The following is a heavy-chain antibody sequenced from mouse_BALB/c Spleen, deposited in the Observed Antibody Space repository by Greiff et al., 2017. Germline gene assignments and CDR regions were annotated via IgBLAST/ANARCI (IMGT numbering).Heavy chain of an antibody. V-gene: IGHV5-6-4*01. D-gene: IGHD2-4*01. Sequence: EVKLMESGGGLVKPGGSLKLSCAASGFTFSSYTMSWVRQTPEKRLEWVATISSGGSYTYYPDSVKGRFTISRDNAKNTLYLQMSSLKSEDTAMYYCTRGYDYDTAMDYWGQGTSVTVSS. J-gene: IGHJ4*01. CDR3: TRGYDYDTAMDY. CDR2: ISSGGSYT. CDR1: GFTFSSYT.